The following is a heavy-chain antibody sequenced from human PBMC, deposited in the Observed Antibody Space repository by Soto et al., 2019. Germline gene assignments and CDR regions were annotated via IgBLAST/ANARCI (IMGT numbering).Heavy chain of an antibody. CDR1: GGTFSSYA. V-gene: IGHV1-69*13. Sequence: SLKVSCKASGGTFSSYAISWVRQAPGQGLEWMGGIIPIFGTANYAQKFQGRVTITADESTSTAYMELSSLRSEDTAVYYCARDPYYYDSSGYYGGVLGYWGQGTLVTVSS. CDR3: ARDPYYYDSSGYYGGVLGY. D-gene: IGHD3-22*01. J-gene: IGHJ4*02. CDR2: IIPIFGTA.